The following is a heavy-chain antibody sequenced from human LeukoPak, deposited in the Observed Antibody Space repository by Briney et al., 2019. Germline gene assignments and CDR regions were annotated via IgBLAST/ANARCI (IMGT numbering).Heavy chain of an antibody. CDR3: VRAGDHVAYGGVDV. CDR1: GGSISSSSYY. CDR2: IYYSGST. V-gene: IGHV4-39*07. Sequence: SETLSLTCTVSGGSISSSSYYWGWIRQPPGKGLEWIGSIYYSGSTYYNPSLKSRVTISVDTSKNQFSLQLNSVTPEDTAVYYCVRAGDHVAYGGVDVWGLGTMVTVSS. D-gene: IGHD4-23*01. J-gene: IGHJ3*01.